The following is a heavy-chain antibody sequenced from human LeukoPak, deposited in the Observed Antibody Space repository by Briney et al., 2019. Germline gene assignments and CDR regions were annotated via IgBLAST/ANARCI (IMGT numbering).Heavy chain of an antibody. CDR2: IWYDGSNK. Sequence: GSLRPSCVASGFTFSSYGMHWVRQAPGKGLEWVAVIWYDGSNKYYADSVKGRFTISRDNSRNTLYLQMNSLRAEDTAVYYCAKDYYDSSGYSDGFDYWGQGTLVTVSS. CDR3: AKDYYDSSGYSDGFDY. J-gene: IGHJ4*02. V-gene: IGHV3-33*06. D-gene: IGHD3-22*01. CDR1: GFTFSSYG.